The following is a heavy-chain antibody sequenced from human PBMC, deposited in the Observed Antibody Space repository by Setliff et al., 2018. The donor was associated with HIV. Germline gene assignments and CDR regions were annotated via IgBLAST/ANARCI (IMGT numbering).Heavy chain of an antibody. Sequence: PSETLSLTCAVSGYSINSGYYWGWIRQPPGKGLEWIGSIYHSGSTYYNPSLKSRVTISVDKSKNQFSRRMRSVTAADTAVYYCARVFVDTAVLRVLEYYFDSWGRGTLVTVSS. D-gene: IGHD5-18*01. CDR1: GYSINSGYY. J-gene: IGHJ4*02. CDR3: ARVFVDTAVLRVLEYYFDS. CDR2: IYHSGST. V-gene: IGHV4-38-2*01.